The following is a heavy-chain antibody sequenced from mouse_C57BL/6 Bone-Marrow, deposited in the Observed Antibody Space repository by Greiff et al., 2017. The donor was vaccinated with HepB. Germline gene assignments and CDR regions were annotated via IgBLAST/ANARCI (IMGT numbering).Heavy chain of an antibody. D-gene: IGHD2-10*01. J-gene: IGHJ3*01. CDR3: TRNPAYFLWFAY. V-gene: IGHV5-9-1*02. CDR1: GFTFSSYA. CDR2: ISSGGDYI. Sequence: EVMLVESGEGLVKPGGSLKLSCAASGFTFSSYAMSWVRQTPEKRLEWVAYISSGGDYIYYADTVKGRFTISRDNARNTLYLQMSSLKSEDTAMYYCTRNPAYFLWFAYWGQGTLVTVSA.